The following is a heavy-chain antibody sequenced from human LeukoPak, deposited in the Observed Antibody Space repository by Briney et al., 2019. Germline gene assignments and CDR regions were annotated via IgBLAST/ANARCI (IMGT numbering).Heavy chain of an antibody. J-gene: IGHJ4*02. CDR2: ISGSGDTT. Sequence: PGGSLRLSCAASGLTFDNYAMSWVRQAPGKGLEWVSSISGSGDTTYYADSVKGRFTISRDNSKNTLYLQMNSLRAEDTAVYYCAKDPLVGATRIYFDQWGRGTLVTVSP. CDR3: AKDPLVGATRIYFDQ. V-gene: IGHV3-23*01. CDR1: GLTFDNYA. D-gene: IGHD1-26*01.